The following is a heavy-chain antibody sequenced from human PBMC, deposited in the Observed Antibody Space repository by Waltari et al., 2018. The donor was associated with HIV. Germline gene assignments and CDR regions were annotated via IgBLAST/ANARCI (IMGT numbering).Heavy chain of an antibody. Sequence: EVQLVESGGGLVKPGGSIRLSWAASGITFRNARMDWVRHAPGKGLEWVGRIKSGAEGWTTDYAAAVKGRFTISRDDSKHTLYLQMDSLKTEDTAVYYCTTLWYSYDSTDYWGQGTLVTVSS. J-gene: IGHJ4*02. V-gene: IGHV3-15*01. CDR3: TTLWYSYDSTDY. CDR2: IKSGAEGWTT. D-gene: IGHD3-22*01. CDR1: GITFRNAR.